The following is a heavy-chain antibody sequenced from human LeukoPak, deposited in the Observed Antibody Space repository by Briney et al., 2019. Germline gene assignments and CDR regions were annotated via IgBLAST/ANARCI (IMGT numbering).Heavy chain of an antibody. D-gene: IGHD3-10*01. Sequence: SETLSLTCTVSGYSISSGYYWDWIRQPPGKGLEWIGTLSHSGSSYYNPSLKSRVTISADTSKNQFSLKLSAVTAADTAVYYRASVRRGFGESSKYYSYYYMDVWGNGTTVTISS. CDR1: GYSISSGYY. CDR2: LSHSGSS. J-gene: IGHJ6*03. CDR3: ASVRRGFGESSKYYSYYYMDV. V-gene: IGHV4-38-2*02.